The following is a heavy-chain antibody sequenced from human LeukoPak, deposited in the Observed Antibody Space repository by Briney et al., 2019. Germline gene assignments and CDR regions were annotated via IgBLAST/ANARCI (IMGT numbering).Heavy chain of an antibody. Sequence: PAGSLRFSCAASGFTFSSNRMSWVRQAPGKGLEWVANIKLDGSEKYYVDSVKGRFTISRDNAKNSLYLQMNSRRAEDTAVYYCARCGDRLHPSSGTDYHYYYGMDVWGQGTTVTVSS. D-gene: IGHD4-11*01. CDR2: IKLDGSEK. CDR1: GFTFSSNR. CDR3: ARCGDRLHPSSGTDYHYYYGMDV. V-gene: IGHV3-7*01. J-gene: IGHJ6*02.